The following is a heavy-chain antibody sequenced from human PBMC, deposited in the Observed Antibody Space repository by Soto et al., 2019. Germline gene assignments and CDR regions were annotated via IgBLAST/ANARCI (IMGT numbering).Heavy chain of an antibody. CDR1: GGSISSGNYY. CDR2: ISYSGSA. Sequence: SETLSLTCTVSGGSISSGNYYWSWIRQPPGKGLEWIGFISYSGSAYYNPSLKSRVTISVDTSKNQFSLKLSSVTAADTAVYYCARALYSYGPKFDPWGQGTLVTVSS. CDR3: ARALYSYGPKFDP. D-gene: IGHD5-18*01. V-gene: IGHV4-30-4*02. J-gene: IGHJ5*02.